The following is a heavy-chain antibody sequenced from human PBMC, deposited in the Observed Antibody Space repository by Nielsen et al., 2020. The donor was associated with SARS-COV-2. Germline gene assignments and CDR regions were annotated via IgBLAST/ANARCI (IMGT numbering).Heavy chain of an antibody. Sequence: GESLKISCAASGFTFSSYEMNWVRQAPGQGLEWVSYISSSGSTIYYADSVKGRFTISRDNAKNSLYLQMNSLRAEDTAVYYCARGSIAVARVGAAEYFQHWGQGTLVTVSS. J-gene: IGHJ1*01. CDR1: GFTFSSYE. CDR3: ARGSIAVARVGAAEYFQH. CDR2: ISSSGSTI. D-gene: IGHD6-19*01. V-gene: IGHV3-48*03.